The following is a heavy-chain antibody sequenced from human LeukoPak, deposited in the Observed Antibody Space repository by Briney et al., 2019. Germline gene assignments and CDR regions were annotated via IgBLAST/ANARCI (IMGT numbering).Heavy chain of an antibody. D-gene: IGHD6-19*01. Sequence: GGSLRLSCASSGFTVSSNYMSWVRQAPGKGLEWVSIIYSGGSTYYADSVKGRFTISRDNSKNTLYLQMSSLRAEDTAVYYCARDPSSGWYPWFDPWGQGTLVTVSS. J-gene: IGHJ5*02. CDR3: ARDPSSGWYPWFDP. CDR2: IYSGGST. V-gene: IGHV3-53*01. CDR1: GFTVSSNY.